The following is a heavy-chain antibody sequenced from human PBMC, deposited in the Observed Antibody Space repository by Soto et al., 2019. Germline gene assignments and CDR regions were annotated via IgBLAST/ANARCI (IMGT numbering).Heavy chain of an antibody. D-gene: IGHD3-10*01. CDR3: ARFGGFGEFLFNY. Sequence: ASVKVSCKASGYTFTSYAMHWVRQAPGQRLEWMGWINAGNGNTKYSQKFQGRVTITRDTSASTANMELSSLRSEDTAVYYCARFGGFGEFLFNYGGQETRVTVPS. CDR2: INAGNGNT. J-gene: IGHJ4*02. CDR1: GYTFTSYA. V-gene: IGHV1-3*01.